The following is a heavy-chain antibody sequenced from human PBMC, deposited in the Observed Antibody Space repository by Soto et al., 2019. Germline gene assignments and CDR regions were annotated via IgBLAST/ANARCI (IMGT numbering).Heavy chain of an antibody. J-gene: IGHJ6*02. V-gene: IGHV1-69*01. Sequence: QVQLVQSGAEVKKPGSAVKVSCKASGGTFGSYAITWVRRAPGQGLEWVGGIIPILNSPAYAQKFRARVVITADEITNTAYLELNSLRIDDTAVYYCAREAPYCTSATGPKFYDMDVWGQGTTVTVAS. CDR1: GGTFGSYA. CDR2: IIPILNSP. D-gene: IGHD2-2*01. CDR3: AREAPYCTSATGPKFYDMDV.